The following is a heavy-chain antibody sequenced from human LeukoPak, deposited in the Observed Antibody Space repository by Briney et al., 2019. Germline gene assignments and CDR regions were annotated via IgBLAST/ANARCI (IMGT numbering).Heavy chain of an antibody. CDR3: ARDEDSGSYYFDY. D-gene: IGHD1-26*01. V-gene: IGHV3-21*01. CDR2: ISSSSSYI. J-gene: IGHJ4*02. CDR1: GFTFSSYS. Sequence: PGGSLRLSCAASGFTFSSYSMNWVRQAPGKGLEWVSSISSSSSYIYYADSVKGRFTISRDNAKNSLYLQMNSLRAEDTAVYYCARDEDSGSYYFDYRGQGTLVTVSS.